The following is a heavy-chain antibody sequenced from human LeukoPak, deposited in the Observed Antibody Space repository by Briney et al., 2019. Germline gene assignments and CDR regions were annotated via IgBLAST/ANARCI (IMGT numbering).Heavy chain of an antibody. D-gene: IGHD1-26*01. J-gene: IGHJ4*02. Sequence: GGSLRLSCAASGFTFSSYGMHWVRQAPGKGLEWGAVISYDGSNKYYADSVKGRFTISRDNSKNTLYLQMNSLRAEDTAVYYCAKGGEQLDYWGQGTLVTVSS. CDR1: GFTFSSYG. CDR2: ISYDGSNK. CDR3: AKGGEQLDY. V-gene: IGHV3-30*18.